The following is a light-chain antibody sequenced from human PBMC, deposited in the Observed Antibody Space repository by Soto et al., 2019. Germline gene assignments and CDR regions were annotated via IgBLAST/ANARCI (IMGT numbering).Light chain of an antibody. J-gene: IGKJ2*01. CDR3: QQYGRSPPLT. V-gene: IGKV3-20*01. Sequence: EIVLTQSPGTLSLSPGERATLSCRASQSVSSRYLARYQQKPGQAPRLLIYGAFNRATGIPDRFSGSGSGTDFTLTISRLEPEDFAVYFCQQYGRSPPLTFGQGTKVEIK. CDR2: GAF. CDR1: QSVSSRY.